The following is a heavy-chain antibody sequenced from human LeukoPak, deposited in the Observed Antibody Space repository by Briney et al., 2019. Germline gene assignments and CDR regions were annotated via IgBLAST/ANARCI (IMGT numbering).Heavy chain of an antibody. D-gene: IGHD1-1*01. V-gene: IGHV1-24*01. CDR1: GYTFTSYG. Sequence: ASVKVSCKASGYTFTSYGISWVRQAPGKGLEWMGGFDPEDGETIYAQKFQGRVTMTEDTSTDTAYMELSSLRSEDTAVYYCATAGTTGSYMDVWGKGTTVTVSS. CDR3: ATAGTTGSYMDV. CDR2: FDPEDGET. J-gene: IGHJ6*03.